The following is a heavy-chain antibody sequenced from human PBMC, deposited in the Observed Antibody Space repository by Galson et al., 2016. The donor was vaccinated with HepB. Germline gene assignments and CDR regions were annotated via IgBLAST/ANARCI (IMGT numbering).Heavy chain of an antibody. CDR3: AADFTMVRGVNEVY. CDR1: GFTFTSSA. Sequence: SVKVSCKASGFTFTSSAVQWVRQARGQRLEWIGWIVVGSGNTNYAQKFQERVTITRDMSTSTVYMELSSLRSEDTAVYYCAADFTMVRGVNEVYWGQGTLVTVSS. D-gene: IGHD3-10*01. J-gene: IGHJ4*02. CDR2: IVVGSGNT. V-gene: IGHV1-58*01.